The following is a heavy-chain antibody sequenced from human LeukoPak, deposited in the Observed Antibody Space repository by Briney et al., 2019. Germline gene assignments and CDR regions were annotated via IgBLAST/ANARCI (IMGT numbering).Heavy chain of an antibody. Sequence: GGSLRLSCAASGSTVGSNYMSWVRQAPGKGLECVSVIYSGGNTYYADSVKGRFTISRDNSKNTLYLQMNSLRAEDTAVYYCARKTDSGGQGDYWGPGTLVTVSS. J-gene: IGHJ4*02. CDR3: ARKTDSGGQGDY. D-gene: IGHD3-22*01. V-gene: IGHV3-66*01. CDR1: GSTVGSNY. CDR2: IYSGGNT.